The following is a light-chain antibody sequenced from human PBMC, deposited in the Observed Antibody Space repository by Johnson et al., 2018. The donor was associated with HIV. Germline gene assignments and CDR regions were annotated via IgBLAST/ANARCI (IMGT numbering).Light chain of an antibody. CDR3: GTWDTSLSVGGF. Sequence: QSVLTQPPSVSAAPGQKVTISCSGSNSNIGNNYVSWYQQLPGTAPKLLIYENNKRPSGIPDRFSGSKSGTSATLGITGLQTGDEADYYCGTWDTSLSVGGFFGTGTKCTVL. CDR1: NSNIGNNY. CDR2: ENN. J-gene: IGLJ1*01. V-gene: IGLV1-51*01.